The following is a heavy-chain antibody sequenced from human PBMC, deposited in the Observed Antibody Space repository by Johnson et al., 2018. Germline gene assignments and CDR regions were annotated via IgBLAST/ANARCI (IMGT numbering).Heavy chain of an antibody. Sequence: EVQLVETGAEVKKPGESLKISCKGSGYSFTSYWIGWVRQMPGKGLEWMGIIYPGDSDTRYSPSFQGQVTTSAEKSISTAYLRGGSLKASDTAMYYCARLRATNGVSDAFDIWGQGTMVTVSA. D-gene: IGHD1-26*01. CDR1: GYSFTSYW. J-gene: IGHJ3*02. V-gene: IGHV5-51*03. CDR3: ARLRATNGVSDAFDI. CDR2: IYPGDSDT.